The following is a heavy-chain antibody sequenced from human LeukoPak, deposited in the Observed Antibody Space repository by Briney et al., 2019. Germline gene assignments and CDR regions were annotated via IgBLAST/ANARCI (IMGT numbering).Heavy chain of an antibody. CDR3: ARWGVEQQLVTWYFDL. CDR2: INHSGST. J-gene: IGHJ2*01. Sequence: SETLSLTCTVSGGSISSSSYYWSWIRQPPGKGLEWIGEINHSGSTNYNPSLKSRVTISVDTSKNQFSLKLSSVTAADTAVYYCARWGVEQQLVTWYFDLWGRGTLVTVSS. D-gene: IGHD6-13*01. V-gene: IGHV4-39*07. CDR1: GGSISSSSYY.